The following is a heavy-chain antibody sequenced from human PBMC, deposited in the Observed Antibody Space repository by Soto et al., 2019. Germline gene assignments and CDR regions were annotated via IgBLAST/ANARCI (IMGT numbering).Heavy chain of an antibody. J-gene: IGHJ6*01. Sequence: EVQLVESGGGLVKPGGSLRLSCAASGFTFSTYSMNWVRQAPGKGLEWVSSISSSSSYIYYADSVKGRFTISRDNAKNSLYLQMHSLRAEDTAVYYCARYDSSGYYWPYYYYGMDVW. CDR3: ARYDSSGYYWPYYYYGMDV. CDR1: GFTFSTYS. D-gene: IGHD3-22*01. CDR2: ISSSSSYI. V-gene: IGHV3-21*01.